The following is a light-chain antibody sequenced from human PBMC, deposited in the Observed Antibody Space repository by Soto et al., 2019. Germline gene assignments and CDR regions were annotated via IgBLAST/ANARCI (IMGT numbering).Light chain of an antibody. CDR1: SSDVGGYNY. CDR2: EVS. CDR3: SSYADSSNFV. V-gene: IGLV2-8*01. Sequence: QSALTQPPSASGSPGQAVTISCTGTSSDVGGYNYVSWYQQHPGKAPKLMIYEVSKRPSGVPDRFSGSKSGNTASLTVSGLQAEDEAYYYCSSYADSSNFVFGGGTKLTVL. J-gene: IGLJ2*01.